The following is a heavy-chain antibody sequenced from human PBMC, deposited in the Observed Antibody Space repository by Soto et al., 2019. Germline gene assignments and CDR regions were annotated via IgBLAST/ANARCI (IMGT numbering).Heavy chain of an antibody. Sequence: SSVKVSCKASGYSFTSLDINWVRQTAGQGLEWMGWMEPSTGRTGYAQKFQGRVTMTRDTSINTAYMELTTLTSDETAFYYCARGVSAVVDYGGQGTLVTVSS. CDR2: MEPSTGRT. CDR1: GYSFTSLD. J-gene: IGHJ4*02. V-gene: IGHV1-8*01. D-gene: IGHD2-15*01. CDR3: ARGVSAVVDY.